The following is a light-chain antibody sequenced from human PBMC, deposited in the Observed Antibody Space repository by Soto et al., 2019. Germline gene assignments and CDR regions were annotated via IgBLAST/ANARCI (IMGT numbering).Light chain of an antibody. CDR1: QTVINNQ. CDR3: QQYGSSGGIT. CDR2: AAS. Sequence: DILFTQSPGTLSSSPGERATLSCRASQTVINNQLAWYQQTPGQAPRLLIYAASSRATGIPDRFSGSGSGTDFTLTITRLEPEDSAMYYCQQYGSSGGITFGHGTRLE. J-gene: IGKJ5*01. V-gene: IGKV3-20*01.